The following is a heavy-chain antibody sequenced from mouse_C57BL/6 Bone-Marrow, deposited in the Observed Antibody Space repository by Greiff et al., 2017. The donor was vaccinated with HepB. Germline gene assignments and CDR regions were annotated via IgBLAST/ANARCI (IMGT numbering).Heavy chain of an antibody. CDR2: IDPSDSET. J-gene: IGHJ4*01. V-gene: IGHV1-52*01. Sequence: QVQLQQPGAELVRPGSSVKLSCKASGYTFTSYWMHWVKQRPIQGLEWIGNIDPSDSETHYNQKFKDKATLTVDKSSSTAYMQLSSLTSEDSAVYYCARGGRDYAMDYWGQGTSVTVSS. CDR1: GYTFTSYW. CDR3: ARGGRDYAMDY.